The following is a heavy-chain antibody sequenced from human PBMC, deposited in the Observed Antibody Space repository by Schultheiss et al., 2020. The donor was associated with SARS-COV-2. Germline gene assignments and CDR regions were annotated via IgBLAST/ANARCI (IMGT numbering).Heavy chain of an antibody. CDR3: ARRTGFLKEDYYYYGMDV. D-gene: IGHD3-3*01. CDR1: GYSFTSYW. V-gene: IGHV5-10-1*04. CDR2: IDPSDSYT. J-gene: IGHJ6*02. Sequence: GGSLRLSCKGSGYSFTSYWIGWVRQMPGKGLEWMGRIDPSDSYTNYSPSFQGQVTISADKSISTAYLQWSSLKASDTAMYYCARRTGFLKEDYYYYGMDVWGQGTTVTVSS.